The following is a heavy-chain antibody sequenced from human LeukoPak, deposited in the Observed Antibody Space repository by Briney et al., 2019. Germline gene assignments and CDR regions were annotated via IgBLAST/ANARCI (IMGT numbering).Heavy chain of an antibody. V-gene: IGHV5-51*03. J-gene: IGHJ4*02. Sequence: KSGESLKISCKGSGYSFTSYWIGWVRQMPGKGLEWMGIIYPGDSDTRYSPSFQGQVTISADKSISTAYLQWSSLKASDTAMYYCARLSYDSSGYYYGYFDYWGQGTLVTVSS. CDR2: IYPGDSDT. CDR3: ARLSYDSSGYYYGYFDY. CDR1: GYSFTSYW. D-gene: IGHD3-22*01.